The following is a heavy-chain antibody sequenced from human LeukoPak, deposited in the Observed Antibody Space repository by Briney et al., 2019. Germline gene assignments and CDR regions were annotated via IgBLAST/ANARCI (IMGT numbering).Heavy chain of an antibody. Sequence: GGSLRLSCAASGPTVNSNYMNWVRQAPGKGLQWVSVIYSGGTTYYADSVKGRFTISRDNSKNTLYLQMNSLRAEDTAVYYCARALLVRNGYNYSPNYFDYWGQGTLVTVSS. V-gene: IGHV3-53*01. CDR1: GPTVNSNY. J-gene: IGHJ4*02. CDR3: ARALLVRNGYNYSPNYFDY. CDR2: IYSGGTT. D-gene: IGHD5-24*01.